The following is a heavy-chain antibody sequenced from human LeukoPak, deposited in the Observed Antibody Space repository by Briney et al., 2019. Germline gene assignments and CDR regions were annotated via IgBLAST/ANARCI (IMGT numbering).Heavy chain of an antibody. Sequence: GRSLRLSCAASGFTFSSYGMHWVRQAPGKGLEWVAVISYDGSNKYYADSVKGRFTISRDNSKNTLYLQMNSLRAEDTAVYYCAKTRHGALGYWGQGTLVTVSS. D-gene: IGHD4-17*01. CDR3: AKTRHGALGY. CDR2: ISYDGSNK. V-gene: IGHV3-30*18. J-gene: IGHJ4*02. CDR1: GFTFSSYG.